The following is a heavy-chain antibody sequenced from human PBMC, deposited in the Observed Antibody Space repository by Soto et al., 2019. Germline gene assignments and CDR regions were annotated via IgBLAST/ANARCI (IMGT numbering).Heavy chain of an antibody. V-gene: IGHV3-48*01. D-gene: IGHD4-17*01. J-gene: IGHJ4*02. CDR3: ARADYGDYGIDY. Sequence: EVQLVESGGGLVQPAGSLRLSCAASGFIFSSYSMNWVRQAPGKGLEWVSYISSSSSTIYYADSVKGRFTNSRDNAKNSLYLQMNSLRAEDTAVYYCARADYGDYGIDYWGQGTLVTVSS. CDR2: ISSSSSTI. CDR1: GFIFSSYS.